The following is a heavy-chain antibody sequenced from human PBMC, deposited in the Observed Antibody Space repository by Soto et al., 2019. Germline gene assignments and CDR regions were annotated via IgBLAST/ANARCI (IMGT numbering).Heavy chain of an antibody. CDR1: GFTFSDSW. V-gene: IGHV3-7*01. Sequence: EVQLVESGGGLVQPGGSLRLSFKASGFTFSDSWMTWVRQAPGKGLEWVARIKPDESEKKYADPVKGRFSISRDNAKNSMYLQMDSLRGEDTAVYYCVRGGSNYASWGQGTLVTVSS. J-gene: IGHJ5*02. D-gene: IGHD4-4*01. CDR3: VRGGSNYAS. CDR2: IKPDESEK.